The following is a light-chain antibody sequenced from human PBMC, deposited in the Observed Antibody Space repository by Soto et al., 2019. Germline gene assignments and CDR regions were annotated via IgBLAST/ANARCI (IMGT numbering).Light chain of an antibody. CDR3: HQYGSSSWT. V-gene: IGKV3-20*01. J-gene: IGKJ1*01. Sequence: EIGFSHSPGTRSLSPGERATLSCRASQSVRSSYLAWYQQKPGQAPRLLIYDASSRATGIPDRFSGSGSGTDFTLTISRLEPEDFAVYYCHQYGSSSWTFGQGTKVDIK. CDR1: QSVRSSY. CDR2: DAS.